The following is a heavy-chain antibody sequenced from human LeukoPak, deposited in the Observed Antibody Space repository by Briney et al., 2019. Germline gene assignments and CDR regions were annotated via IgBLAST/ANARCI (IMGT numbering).Heavy chain of an antibody. CDR3: ARDERLLSFLK. V-gene: IGHV3-23*01. Sequence: GGTLRLSRAASGFTFSNYGLSWVRQAPGKGLEWVSGITGSGGSTYYADSVKGRFTISRDNSKNTLYLQMNSLRAEDTAIYYCARDERLLSFLKWGQGTLVTVSS. D-gene: IGHD3-3*01. J-gene: IGHJ4*02. CDR1: GFTFSNYG. CDR2: ITGSGGST.